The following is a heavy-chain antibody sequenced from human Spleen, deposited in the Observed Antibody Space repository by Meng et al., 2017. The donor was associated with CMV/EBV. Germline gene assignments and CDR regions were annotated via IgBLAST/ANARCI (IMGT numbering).Heavy chain of an antibody. CDR3: ARDSAYDFWSGRRQVYYYYYGMDV. CDR1: GFIFDDYG. Sequence: GESLKISCAASGFIFDDYGLSWVRQAPGKGLEWVSGINWNSGSTGYADSVKGRFTISRDIAKKSLYLQMNSLRAEDTAVYYCARDSAYDFWSGRRQVYYYYYGMDVWGQGTTVTVSS. J-gene: IGHJ6*02. CDR2: INWNSGST. D-gene: IGHD3-3*01. V-gene: IGHV3-20*04.